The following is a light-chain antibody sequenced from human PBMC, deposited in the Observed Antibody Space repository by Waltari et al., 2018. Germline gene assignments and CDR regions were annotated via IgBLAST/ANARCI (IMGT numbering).Light chain of an antibody. Sequence: SFELTQPPSVSVSPGQTARTPCTGDVLQKQYTYWYQQKPGQAPVLVIYKDKERPSGIPERFSGSSSGTTATLTITGVQAEDEADYYCQSGDRRITYVFGTGTKVIAL. J-gene: IGLJ1*01. CDR1: VLQKQY. CDR2: KDK. V-gene: IGLV3-25*03. CDR3: QSGDRRITYV.